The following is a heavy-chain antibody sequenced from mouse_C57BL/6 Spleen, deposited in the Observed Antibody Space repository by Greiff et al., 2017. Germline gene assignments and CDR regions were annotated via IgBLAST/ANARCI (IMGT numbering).Heavy chain of an antibody. V-gene: IGHV5-17*01. CDR2: VSSGSSTL. D-gene: IGHD2-3*01. CDR3: AMDEGYYVWYFDV. J-gene: IGHJ1*03. CDR1: GFTFSDYG. Sequence: EVQLVESGGGLVKPGGSLKLSCAASGFTFSDYGMHWVRQAPGKGLEWVAYVSSGSSTLYYADTVKGRFTISRDTAKNTLFLQMNSLRSEDTAMYYCAMDEGYYVWYFDVWGTGTTVTVSS.